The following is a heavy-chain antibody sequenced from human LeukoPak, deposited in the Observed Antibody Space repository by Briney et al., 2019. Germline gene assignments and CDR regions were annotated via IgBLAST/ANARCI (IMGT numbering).Heavy chain of an antibody. V-gene: IGHV3-21*01. Sequence: GGSLRLSCAASGFTFSSYSMNWVRQAPGKGLEWVSSISSSSSYIYYADSAKGRFTISRDNAENSLYLQMNSLRAEDTAVYYCARVLTRSSSGDYDYWGQGTLVTVSS. D-gene: IGHD6-13*01. CDR1: GFTFSSYS. CDR3: ARVLTRSSSGDYDY. J-gene: IGHJ4*02. CDR2: ISSSSSYI.